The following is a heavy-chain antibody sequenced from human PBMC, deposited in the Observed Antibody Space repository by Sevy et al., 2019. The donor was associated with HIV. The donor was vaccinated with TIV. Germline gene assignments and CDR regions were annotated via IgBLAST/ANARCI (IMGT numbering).Heavy chain of an antibody. V-gene: IGHV3-23*01. CDR1: GFTFISYA. D-gene: IGHD6-19*01. CDR2: ISPSGGST. Sequence: GGSLRLSCAASGFTFISYAMTWVRQAPGKGLEWVSAISPSGGSTYYADSVKGRFTISRDNSKNTVELQMKSLRVEDTALDYTENEHISGSYWGEGILVSDSS. J-gene: IGHJ4*02. CDR3: ENEHISGSY.